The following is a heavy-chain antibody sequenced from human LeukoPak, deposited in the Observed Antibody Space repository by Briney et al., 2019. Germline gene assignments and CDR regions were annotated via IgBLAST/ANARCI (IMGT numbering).Heavy chain of an antibody. J-gene: IGHJ4*02. CDR3: ATDVRGLVPYYFDF. Sequence: SETLSLTCAVSGGSISSYYWNWIRQPPGKGLEWIGYIYYSGSTNYNPSLKSRVTISIDTSKNQLSLQLRSVTAADTAVYYCATDVRGLVPYYFDFWGQGTLVTDSS. CDR1: GGSISSYY. D-gene: IGHD3-10*02. CDR2: IYYSGST. V-gene: IGHV4-59*01.